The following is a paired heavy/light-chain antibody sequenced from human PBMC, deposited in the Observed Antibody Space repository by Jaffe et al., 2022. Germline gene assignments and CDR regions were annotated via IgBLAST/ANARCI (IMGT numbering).Heavy chain of an antibody. J-gene: IGHJ3*02. Sequence: QVQLVQSGAEVKKPGASVKVSCKVSGYTLTELSMHWVRQAPGKGLEWMGGFDPEDGETIYAQKFQGRVTMTEDTSTDTAYMELSSLRSEDTAVYYCAHDRRGRGYCSGGSCHGGEDAFDIWGQGTMVTVSS. CDR3: AHDRRGRGYCSGGSCHGGEDAFDI. CDR1: GYTLTELS. V-gene: IGHV1-24*01. D-gene: IGHD2-15*01. CDR2: FDPEDGET.
Light chain of an antibody. J-gene: IGKJ2*01. V-gene: IGKV3-11*01. CDR1: QSVSSY. CDR2: DAS. CDR3: QQRSNWPPEGYT. Sequence: EIVLTQSPATLSLSPGERATLSCRASQSVSSYLAWYQQKPGQAPRLLIYDASNRATGIPARFSGSGSGTDFTLTISSLEPEDFAVYYCQQRSNWPPEGYTFGQGTKLEIK.